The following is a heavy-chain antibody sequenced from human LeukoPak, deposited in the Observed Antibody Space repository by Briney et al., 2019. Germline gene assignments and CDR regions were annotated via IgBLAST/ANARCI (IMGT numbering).Heavy chain of an antibody. Sequence: GGSLRLSCAASGFTFKNHGMHWVRQAPGKGLEWVAVIWYDGSNKYYADSVKGRSTISRDNSKNTLYLQMNSPRAEDTAVYYCTRDRSSVYFDYWGQGTLVIVSS. CDR2: IWYDGSNK. CDR3: TRDRSSVYFDY. D-gene: IGHD3-22*01. J-gene: IGHJ4*02. V-gene: IGHV3-33*01. CDR1: GFTFKNHG.